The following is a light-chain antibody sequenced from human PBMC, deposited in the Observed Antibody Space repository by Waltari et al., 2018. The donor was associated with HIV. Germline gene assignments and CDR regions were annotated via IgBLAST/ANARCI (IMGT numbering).Light chain of an antibody. V-gene: IGLV4-69*01. Sequence: QFVLTQSPSASASLGDSVKLTCSLDSRHITYAIAWHQQKPEKGPRFLMKVNSDGSHYKGDDIPDRFSGSSSGAERYLTISWVQADDEGDYYCQSWGADGVFGGGTTLTVL. CDR3: QSWGADGV. CDR1: SRHITYA. CDR2: VNSDGSH. J-gene: IGLJ3*02.